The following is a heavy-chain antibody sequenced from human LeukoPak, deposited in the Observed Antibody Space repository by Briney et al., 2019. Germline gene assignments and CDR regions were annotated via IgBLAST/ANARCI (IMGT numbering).Heavy chain of an antibody. D-gene: IGHD2-2*01. CDR2: INHSGST. V-gene: IGHV4-34*01. J-gene: IGHJ6*02. Sequence: PSETLSLTCAVYGGSFSGYYWSWTRQPPGKGLEWIGEINHSGSTNYNPSLKSRVTISVDTSKNQFSLKLSSVTAADTAVYYCASPSFPYLGSSAHGPFYYYGMDVWGQGTTVTVSS. CDR1: GGSFSGYY. CDR3: ASPSFPYLGSSAHGPFYYYGMDV.